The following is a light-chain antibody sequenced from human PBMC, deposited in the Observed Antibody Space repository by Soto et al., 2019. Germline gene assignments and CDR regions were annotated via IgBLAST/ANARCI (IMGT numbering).Light chain of an antibody. CDR2: GAS. Sequence: EIVMTQSPATLSVSPGERATLSFSASQSVSSNLAWYQQKPGQAPRPLIYGASTRATGIPARFSGSGSGTEFTVTISSLQSEDFAIYYCQQYHHWPVTFGQGTKVDIK. V-gene: IGKV3-15*01. CDR1: QSVSSN. J-gene: IGKJ1*01. CDR3: QQYHHWPVT.